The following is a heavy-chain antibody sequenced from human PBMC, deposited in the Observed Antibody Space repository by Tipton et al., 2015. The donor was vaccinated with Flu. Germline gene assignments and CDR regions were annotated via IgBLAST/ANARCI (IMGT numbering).Heavy chain of an antibody. J-gene: IGHJ5*02. CDR1: GGSFSSYY. CDR3: ARGPESIVGATGGWFDP. CDR2: INHSGST. Sequence: TLSLTCAVYGGSFSSYYWSWIRQPPGKGLEWIGEINHSGSTNYNPSLKSRVTISVDTSKNQFSLKLSSVTAADTAVYYCARGPESIVGATGGWFDPWGQGTLVTVSS. V-gene: IGHV4-34*01. D-gene: IGHD1-26*01.